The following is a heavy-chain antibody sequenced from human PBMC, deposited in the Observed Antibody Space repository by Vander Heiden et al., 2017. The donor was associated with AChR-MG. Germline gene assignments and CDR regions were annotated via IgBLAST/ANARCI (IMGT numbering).Heavy chain of an antibody. V-gene: IGHV4-39*01. J-gene: IGHJ6*03. Sequence: LQLQESGPGLVKPSETLSLTCTVSGGSISSTINYWGWIRQPPGKGLEWIGSIYYSGSTYYNPSLKSRVTISVDTSKNQFSLKLSSVTAADTAVYYCARHGIQLRVGAYYYMDVWGKGTTVTVSS. D-gene: IGHD5-18*01. CDR3: ARHGIQLRVGAYYYMDV. CDR1: GGSISSTINY. CDR2: IYYSGST.